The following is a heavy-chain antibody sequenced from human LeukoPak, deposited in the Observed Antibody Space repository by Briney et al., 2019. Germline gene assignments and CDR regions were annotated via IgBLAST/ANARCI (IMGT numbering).Heavy chain of an antibody. CDR2: INPSGGST. J-gene: IGHJ4*02. Sequence: ASVKVSCKASGYTFTSYYMHWVRQAPGQGLEWMGIINPSGGSTSYAQKFQGRVTMTRDTSTNTVYMELSSLRSEDTAVYYCARDLEGSSFTWIQSSTPHAFDYWGQGTLVTVSS. D-gene: IGHD5-18*01. V-gene: IGHV1-46*01. CDR1: GYTFTSYY. CDR3: ARDLEGSSFTWIQSSTPHAFDY.